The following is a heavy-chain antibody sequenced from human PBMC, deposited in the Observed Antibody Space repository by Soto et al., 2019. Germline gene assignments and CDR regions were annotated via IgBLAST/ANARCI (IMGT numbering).Heavy chain of an antibody. CDR3: AGEDYSNLNYYMDV. CDR2: IYYSGST. Sequence: SETLSLTCTVSGGSISSYYWSWIRQPPGKGLEWIGYIYYSGSTNYNPSLKSRVTISVDTSKNQFSLKLSSVTAADTAVYYCAGEDYSNLNYYMDVWGKGTTVTVSS. CDR1: GGSISSYY. V-gene: IGHV4-59*01. D-gene: IGHD4-4*01. J-gene: IGHJ6*03.